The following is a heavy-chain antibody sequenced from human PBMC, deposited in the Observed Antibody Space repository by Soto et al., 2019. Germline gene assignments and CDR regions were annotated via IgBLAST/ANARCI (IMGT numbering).Heavy chain of an antibody. CDR2: ISGSGRMT. J-gene: IGHJ4*02. CDR1: GFTFRNFA. D-gene: IGHD1-1*01. Sequence: EAQLVESGGDLGQPRGSLRLSCAASGFTFRNFAMTWVRQAPGKGLGWVSGISGSGRMTYYAHSVKGRFTVSRDNSKNSLYLQMDSLRAEDTADYYCSKEDEESVNEPNPRDGWGQGTVVTVSS. CDR3: SKEDEESVNEPNPRDG. V-gene: IGHV3-23*04.